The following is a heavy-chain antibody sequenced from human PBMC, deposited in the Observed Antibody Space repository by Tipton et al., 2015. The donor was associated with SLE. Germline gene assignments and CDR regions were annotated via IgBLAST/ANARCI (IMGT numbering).Heavy chain of an antibody. J-gene: IGHJ3*02. D-gene: IGHD6-13*01. CDR1: GGSISSSSYY. V-gene: IGHV4-39*07. CDR3: ARGRGIEAAVLGAFGI. Sequence: LRLSCTVSGGSISSSSYYWGWIRQPPGKGLEWIGSIYYSGSPYYNPSLKSRVTISVDTSTNQFSLKLSSVTAADTAVYYCARGRGIEAAVLGAFGIWGQGTMVTVSS. CDR2: IYYSGSP.